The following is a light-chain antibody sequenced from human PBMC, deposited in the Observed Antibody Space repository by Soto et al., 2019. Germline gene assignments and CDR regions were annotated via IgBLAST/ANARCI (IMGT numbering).Light chain of an antibody. V-gene: IGKV3-15*01. Sequence: EIVMTHSPATLSVSLGERATLSCRASQSVRSSLAWYQQKPGQAPRLLIHGASTRATGFPARFSGSGSGTDFTLTISSLQSEDFAVYYCQQYNNWPWTFGQGTKVDI. CDR2: GAS. J-gene: IGKJ1*01. CDR1: QSVRSS. CDR3: QQYNNWPWT.